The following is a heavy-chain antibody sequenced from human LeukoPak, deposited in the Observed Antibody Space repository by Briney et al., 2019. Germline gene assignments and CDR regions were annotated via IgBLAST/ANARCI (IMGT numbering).Heavy chain of an antibody. CDR1: GGSFSGYY. Sequence: SETLSLTCAVYGGSFSGYYWSWIRQTPGKGLEWIGEINHSGSTNYNPSLKSRVTISVDTSKNQFSLKLSSVTAADTAVYYCARGGGDRDGYNVFDYWGQGTLVTVSS. CDR2: INHSGST. V-gene: IGHV4-34*01. J-gene: IGHJ4*02. CDR3: ARGGGDRDGYNVFDY. D-gene: IGHD5-24*01.